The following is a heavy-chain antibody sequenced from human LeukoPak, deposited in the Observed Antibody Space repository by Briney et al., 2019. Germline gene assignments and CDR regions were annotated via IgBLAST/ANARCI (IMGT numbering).Heavy chain of an antibody. CDR1: GYSSTSYW. D-gene: IGHD6-13*01. CDR3: ARVPEAAAAFFDY. V-gene: IGHV5-51*01. Sequence: GESLKISCKGSGYSSTSYWIGWVRQMPGKGPEWMGIIYPGDSDTRYSPSFQGQVTISADKSISTAYLQWSSLKASDTAMYYCARVPEAAAAFFDYWGQGTLVTVSS. CDR2: IYPGDSDT. J-gene: IGHJ4*02.